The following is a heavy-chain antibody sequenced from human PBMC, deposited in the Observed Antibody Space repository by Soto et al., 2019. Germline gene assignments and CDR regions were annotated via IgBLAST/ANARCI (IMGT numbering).Heavy chain of an antibody. CDR1: GYTFTGYY. CDR2: INPNSGGT. CDR3: ARDLSGDCSGGSCYSGWFDP. J-gene: IGHJ5*02. V-gene: IGHV1-2*02. D-gene: IGHD2-15*01. Sequence: SVKVSCKASGYTFTGYYMHWMRQAPGQGLEWMGWINPNSGGTNYAQKFQGRVTMTRDTSISTAYMELSRLRSDDTAVYYCARDLSGDCSGGSCYSGWFDPWGQGTLVTVSS.